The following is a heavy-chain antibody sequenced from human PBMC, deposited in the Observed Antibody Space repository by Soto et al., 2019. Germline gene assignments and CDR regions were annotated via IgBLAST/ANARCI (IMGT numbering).Heavy chain of an antibody. D-gene: IGHD3-10*01. V-gene: IGHV5-51*01. CDR3: AGLGTKGSGSYYTAPWYYYYYMDV. Sequence: GESLKISCKGSGYSFTSYWSGWVRQMPGKGLEWMGIIYPGDSDTRYSPPFQGQVTISADKAISTAYLQWTSLKASDTAMYYCAGLGTKGSGSYYTAPWYYYYYMDVWGKGTTVTVSS. J-gene: IGHJ6*03. CDR1: GYSFTSYW. CDR2: IYPGDSDT.